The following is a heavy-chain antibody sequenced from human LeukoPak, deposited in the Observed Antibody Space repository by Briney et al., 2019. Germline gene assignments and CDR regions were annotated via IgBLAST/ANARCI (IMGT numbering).Heavy chain of an antibody. CDR2: INPNSGGT. D-gene: IGHD5-18*01. J-gene: IGHJ5*02. Sequence: ASVKASCKPSGYTFTGYYMHSVPQAPGQQLEWMGWINPNSGGTNYAQKFQGRVTMTRDTSVSTAYMELNRLRSDDTGVYYCARDTTMITCWFDPWGQGTLVTVSS. CDR1: GYTFTGYY. CDR3: ARDTTMITCWFDP. V-gene: IGHV1-2*02.